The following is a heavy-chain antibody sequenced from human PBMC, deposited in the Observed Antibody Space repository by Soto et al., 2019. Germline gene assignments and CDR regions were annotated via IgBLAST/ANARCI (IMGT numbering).Heavy chain of an antibody. CDR3: AKDRYGDHLSGGMDV. D-gene: IGHD4-17*01. V-gene: IGHV3-30*18. CDR1: GFTFSNFA. CDR2: ISYDGNNK. J-gene: IGHJ6*02. Sequence: SGFTFSNFAMHWVRQAPGKGLEWVAVISYDGNNKYYTDSVKGRFTISRDNSQNTLYLQMNSLRAEDTAVYYCAKDRYGDHLSGGMDVWGQGSTVTVSS.